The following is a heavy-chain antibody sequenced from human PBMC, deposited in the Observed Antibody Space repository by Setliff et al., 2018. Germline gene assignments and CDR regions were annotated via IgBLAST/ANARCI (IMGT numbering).Heavy chain of an antibody. V-gene: IGHV4-4*07. D-gene: IGHD1-26*01. J-gene: IGHJ4*02. CDR3: ARDNTMVGATDY. CDR1: GASISSYY. Sequence: SLTCPVSGASISSYYWSWIRQPAGEGLEWIGRLHTSGSIDYNPSLKSRVTISVDTSKNQFSLRLRSVTAADTAVYFCARDNTMVGATDYWGLGTLVTVSS. CDR2: LHTSGSI.